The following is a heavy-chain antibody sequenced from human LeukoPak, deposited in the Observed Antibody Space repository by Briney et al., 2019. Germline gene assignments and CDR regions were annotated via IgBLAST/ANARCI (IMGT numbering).Heavy chain of an antibody. Sequence: SETLSLTCTVSGGSISSGDYYWSWIRQPPGKGLEWIGYIYYSGSTYYNPSLKSRVTISVDTSKNRFSLKLSSVTAADTAVYYCARGTPIVVVFDYWGQGTLVTVSS. CDR2: IYYSGST. D-gene: IGHD3-22*01. V-gene: IGHV4-30-4*08. CDR3: ARGTPIVVVFDY. J-gene: IGHJ4*02. CDR1: GGSISSGDYY.